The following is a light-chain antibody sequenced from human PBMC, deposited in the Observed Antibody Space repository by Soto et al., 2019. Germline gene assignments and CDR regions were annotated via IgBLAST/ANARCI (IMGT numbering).Light chain of an antibody. CDR2: GAS. Sequence: EIVLTQSPGTLSLSSGERATLSCRASQSVNSNYLTWYQQKPGLTPRLLIYGASSRATGIPDRFSGSGSGTDFTLTISRLEPEDFAVYYCQQYDSSRLTFGGGTKVDI. J-gene: IGKJ4*01. V-gene: IGKV3-20*01. CDR1: QSVNSNY. CDR3: QQYDSSRLT.